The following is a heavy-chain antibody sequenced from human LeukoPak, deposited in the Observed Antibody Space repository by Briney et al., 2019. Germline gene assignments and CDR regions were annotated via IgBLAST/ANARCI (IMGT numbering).Heavy chain of an antibody. D-gene: IGHD1-7*01. Sequence: SETLSLTCAVYGGSFSGYYWSWIRQPPGKGLEWIGEINHSGSTYYNPSLKSRVTISVDTSKNQFSLRLTSVSAADTAVYYCAGVITGTTPCAFDIWGQGTMVTVSS. CDR1: GGSFSGYY. CDR2: INHSGST. CDR3: AGVITGTTPCAFDI. V-gene: IGHV4-34*01. J-gene: IGHJ3*02.